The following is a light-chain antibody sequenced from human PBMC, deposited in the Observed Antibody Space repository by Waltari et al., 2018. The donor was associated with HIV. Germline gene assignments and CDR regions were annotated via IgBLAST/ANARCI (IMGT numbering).Light chain of an antibody. Sequence: SYVLPQPPSVSVAPGETPRTTCGGSNIGSKSAHWYQQKPGQAPVLVIYDDSDRPSGSPERFSGSNSGNTATLTISRVEAGDEADYYCQVWDSSSDHPRVFGGGTKLTVL. CDR3: QVWDSSSDHPRV. CDR2: DDS. J-gene: IGLJ3*02. V-gene: IGLV3-21*04. CDR1: NIGSKS.